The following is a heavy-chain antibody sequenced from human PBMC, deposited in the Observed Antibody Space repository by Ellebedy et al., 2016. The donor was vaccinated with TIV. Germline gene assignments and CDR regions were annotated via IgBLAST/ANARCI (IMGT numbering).Heavy chain of an antibody. J-gene: IGHJ4*02. Sequence: MPSETLSLTCTVSGGSISSSTYYWGWIRQPPGKGLEWIGSLYYSGSTYYNPSLKSRVTISVDTSKNQFSLRLSSVTAADTAVYYCARDSFYGSGTYWGYWGQGTLVTVSS. V-gene: IGHV4-39*07. D-gene: IGHD3-10*01. CDR1: GGSISSSTYY. CDR3: ARDSFYGSGTYWGY. CDR2: LYYSGST.